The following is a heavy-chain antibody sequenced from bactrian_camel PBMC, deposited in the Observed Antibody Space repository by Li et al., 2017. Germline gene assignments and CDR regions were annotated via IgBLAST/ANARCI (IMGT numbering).Heavy chain of an antibody. V-gene: IGHV3S40*01. J-gene: IGHJ7*01. D-gene: IGHD7*01. Sequence: DVQLVESGGGLAQPGESLKLSCAASGFTFSAYAMRWVRRAPGKGLEWVADIDSSGYTTHYANFVKGRFTISRDNARDTLYLQLNSLSIEDTAMYHCAKSLRAVATYYAMDYRGKGTQVTVS. CDR2: IDSSGYTT. CDR1: GFTFSAYA.